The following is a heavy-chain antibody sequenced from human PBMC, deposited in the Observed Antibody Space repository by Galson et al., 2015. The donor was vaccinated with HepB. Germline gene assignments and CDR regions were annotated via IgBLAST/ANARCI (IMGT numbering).Heavy chain of an antibody. Sequence: SLRLSCAASGFTVSTNYMSWVRQAPGKGLEWVSLIYSAGSTYYADSVKGRFTISRHNSKNTLYLQMNSLRTEDTAVYYCARAAYYDSSGYFRDDFDIWGQVTMVTVSS. CDR3: ARAAYYDSSGYFRDDFDI. D-gene: IGHD3-22*01. CDR1: GFTVSTNY. J-gene: IGHJ3*02. CDR2: IYSAGST. V-gene: IGHV3-53*04.